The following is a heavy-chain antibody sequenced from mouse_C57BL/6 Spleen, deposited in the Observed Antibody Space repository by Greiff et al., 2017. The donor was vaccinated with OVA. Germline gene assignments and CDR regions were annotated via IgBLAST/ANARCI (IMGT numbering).Heavy chain of an antibody. CDR3: AREGAYDYDLAY. V-gene: IGHV14-2*01. Sequence: EVQRVESGAELVKPGASVKLSCTASGFNIKDYYMHWVKQRTEQGLEWIGRIDPEDGETKYAPKFQGKATITADTSSNPAYLQLSSLTSEDTAVYYCAREGAYDYDLAYWGQGTLVTVSA. CDR2: IDPEDGET. CDR1: GFNIKDYY. J-gene: IGHJ3*01. D-gene: IGHD2-4*01.